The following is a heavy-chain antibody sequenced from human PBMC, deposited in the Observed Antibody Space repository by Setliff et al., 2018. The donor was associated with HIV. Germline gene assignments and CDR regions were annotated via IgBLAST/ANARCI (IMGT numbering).Heavy chain of an antibody. CDR2: ISAYNGNT. V-gene: IGHV1-18*01. J-gene: IGHJ4*02. D-gene: IGHD6-19*01. CDR3: TRDRGSSGWLSFFDY. CDR1: GYTFTSYG. Sequence: ASVKVSCKASGYTFTSYGISWVRQAPGQGPEWMGWISAYNGNTNYAQKLQGRVTMTTDTSTNTAYMGLRSLRSDDTAIYYCTRDRGSSGWLSFFDYWGQGTLVTVSS.